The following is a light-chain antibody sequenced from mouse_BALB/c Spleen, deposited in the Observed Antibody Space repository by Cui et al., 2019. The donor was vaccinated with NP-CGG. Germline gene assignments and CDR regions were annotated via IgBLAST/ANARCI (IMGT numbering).Light chain of an antibody. Sequence: QAVVTQESAPTTSPGETVTLSCRSSTRAVTTSNYANWVQEKPDHLFTGLIGGTNNRAPGVPARFSGSLIGDKAVLTITGAQTGDEAIYFCALWYSNHWVFGGGTKLTVL. V-gene: IGLV1*01. CDR2: GTN. CDR3: ALWYSNHWV. CDR1: TRAVTTSNY. J-gene: IGLJ1*01.